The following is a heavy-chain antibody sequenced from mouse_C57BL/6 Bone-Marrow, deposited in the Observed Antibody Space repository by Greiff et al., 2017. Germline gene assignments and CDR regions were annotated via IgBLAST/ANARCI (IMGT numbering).Heavy chain of an antibody. CDR3: ARDPHYSNYEGFAY. J-gene: IGHJ3*01. Sequence: EVQRVESGGGLVKPGGSLKLSCAASGFTFSSYAMSWVRQTPEKRLEWVATISDGGSYTYYPDNVKGRFTISRDNAKNNLYLQMSHLKSDDTAMYYCARDPHYSNYEGFAYWGQGTLVTVSA. V-gene: IGHV5-4*01. CDR2: ISDGGSYT. D-gene: IGHD2-5*01. CDR1: GFTFSSYA.